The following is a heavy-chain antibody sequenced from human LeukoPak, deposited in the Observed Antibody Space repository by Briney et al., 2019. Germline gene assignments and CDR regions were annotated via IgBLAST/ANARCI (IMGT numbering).Heavy chain of an antibody. CDR3: ARQSEGFLEWLDY. CDR2: IYYSGST. J-gene: IGHJ4*02. Sequence: PSQTLSLTCAVSGGSISSGGYSWSWIRQPPGKGLEWIGSIYYSGSTYYNPSLKSRVTISVDTSKNQFSLKLSSVTAADTAVYYCARQSEGFLEWLDYWGQGTLVTVSS. D-gene: IGHD3-3*01. CDR1: GGSISSGGYS. V-gene: IGHV4-30-2*03.